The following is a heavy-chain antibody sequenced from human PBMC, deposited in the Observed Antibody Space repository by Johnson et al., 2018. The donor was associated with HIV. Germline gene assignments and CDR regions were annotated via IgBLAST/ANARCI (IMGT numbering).Heavy chain of an antibody. V-gene: IGHV3-48*04. Sequence: VQLVESGGGVVQPGRSLRLSCVASGFTFRNSGMHWVRQAPGKGLEWVSYISSSGSTIYYADSVKGRVTISRDNVKNSVYMQMNSLRAEDTAVDYRATSHGSDGAFDVGGQGTMVTVSS. CDR2: ISSSGSTI. J-gene: IGHJ3*01. CDR1: GFTFRNSG. CDR3: ATSHGSDGAFDV. D-gene: IGHD1-1*01.